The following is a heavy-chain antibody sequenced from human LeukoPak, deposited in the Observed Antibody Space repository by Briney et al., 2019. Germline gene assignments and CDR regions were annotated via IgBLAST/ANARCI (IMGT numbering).Heavy chain of an antibody. J-gene: IGHJ4*02. CDR3: AITVTTTDY. Sequence: GGSLRLSCVASGFTFSTCPMHWVRQTPGKGLEYVASINSNGVKTYYVDSVKGRVTISRDNSKDTVFLQMDSLRPEDTAVYYCAITVTTTDYWGQGTLVTVSS. CDR2: INSNGVKT. V-gene: IGHV3-64*02. D-gene: IGHD4-11*01. CDR1: GFTFSTCP.